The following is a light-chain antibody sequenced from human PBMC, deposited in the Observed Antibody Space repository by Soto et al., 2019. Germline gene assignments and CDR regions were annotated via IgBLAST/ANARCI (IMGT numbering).Light chain of an antibody. CDR2: GAS. Sequence: DIQLTQSPSTLSASVGDRVTITCRASQTISTFLAWYQQKPGKAPHLLIYGASSLQSGVSSRFSGSGSGTEFTLSISSLQPDDLGTYYCQQYIGLWTFGQGTKVDLK. J-gene: IGKJ1*01. CDR1: QTISTF. V-gene: IGKV1-5*01. CDR3: QQYIGLWT.